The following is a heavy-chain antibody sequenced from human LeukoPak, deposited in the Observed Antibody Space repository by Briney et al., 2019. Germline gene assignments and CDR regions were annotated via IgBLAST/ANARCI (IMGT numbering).Heavy chain of an antibody. CDR2: ISYDGNKK. V-gene: IGHV3-30*18. J-gene: IGHJ4*02. D-gene: IGHD5-12*01. CDR1: GFTFSSSG. Sequence: PGGSLRLSCAASGFTFSSSGMHWVRQAPGKGLEWVAFISYDGNKKDYADSVRGRFIISRDNSKYTLYLQMNSLTPEDTAVYFCAKEEVAPWYFDYWGQGTLVIVSS. CDR3: AKEEVAPWYFDY.